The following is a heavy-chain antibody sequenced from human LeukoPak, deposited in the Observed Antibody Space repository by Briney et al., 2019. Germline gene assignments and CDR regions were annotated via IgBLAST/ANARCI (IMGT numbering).Heavy chain of an antibody. D-gene: IGHD6-13*01. CDR3: ARGEYSSSLNAFDI. CDR2: INAGNGNT. J-gene: IGHJ3*02. CDR1: GHTFTSYA. Sequence: ASVKVSCKASGHTFTSYAMHWVRQAPGQRLEWMGWINAGNGNTKYSQKFQGRVAITADESTSTAYMELSSLKSEDTAVYYCARGEYSSSLNAFDIWGQGTMVTVSS. V-gene: IGHV1-3*01.